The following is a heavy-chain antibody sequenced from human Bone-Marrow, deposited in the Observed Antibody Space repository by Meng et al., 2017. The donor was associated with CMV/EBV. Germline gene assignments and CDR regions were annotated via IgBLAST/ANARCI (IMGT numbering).Heavy chain of an antibody. CDR1: GFTFSSYW. CDR2: IKQDGSEK. D-gene: IGHD6-6*01. CDR3: ARSTSSSTDYWG. Sequence: GESLKISCAASGFTFSSYWMSWVRQAPGKGLEWVANIKQDGSEKYYVDSVKGRFTISRDNAKNSLYLQMNSLRAEDTAVYYCARSTSSSTDYWGWGQGILVTVSS. V-gene: IGHV3-7*01. J-gene: IGHJ4*02.